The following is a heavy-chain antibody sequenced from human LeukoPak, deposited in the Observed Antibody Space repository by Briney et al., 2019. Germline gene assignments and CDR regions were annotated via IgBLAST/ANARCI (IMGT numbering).Heavy chain of an antibody. J-gene: IGHJ6*02. Sequence: PGGSLRLSCAASGFTFSSYAMHWVRQAPGKGLEWVAVISYDGSNKYYADSVKGRFTISRDNSKNTLYLQMNSLRAEDTAVYYCAKDLSRLYYYYGMDVWGQGTTVTVSS. CDR2: ISYDGSNK. CDR3: AKDLSRLYYYYGMDV. D-gene: IGHD2/OR15-2a*01. CDR1: GFTFSSYA. V-gene: IGHV3-30*04.